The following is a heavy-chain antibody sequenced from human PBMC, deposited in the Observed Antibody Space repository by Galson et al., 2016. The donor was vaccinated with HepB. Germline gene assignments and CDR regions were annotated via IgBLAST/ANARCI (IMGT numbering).Heavy chain of an antibody. CDR1: GYTFTSYG. V-gene: IGHV1-18*01. D-gene: IGHD2-15*01. CDR3: ARDLSTLGDCSGDRCYPFDYHYYGMDV. CDR2: ISAYNGDT. J-gene: IGHJ6*04. Sequence: SVKVSCKASGYTFTSYGISWVRQAPGQGLEWMGWISAYNGDTNYAQKFQVRVTMTTDTSTSTAYMELRSLRSDDSAVYYCARDLSTLGDCSGDRCYPFDYHYYGMDVWGKGTTVTVSS.